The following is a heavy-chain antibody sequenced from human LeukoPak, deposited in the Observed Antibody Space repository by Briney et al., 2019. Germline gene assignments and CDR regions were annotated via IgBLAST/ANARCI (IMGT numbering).Heavy chain of an antibody. Sequence: ASVKVSCKVSGYTLTELSMHWVRQAPGKGLEWMGGFDPEDGETIYAQKFQGRVTITEDTSTDTAYMELSSLRSEDTAVYYCATGLYNWNLGYWGQGTLVTVSS. CDR1: GYTLTELS. D-gene: IGHD1-1*01. CDR3: ATGLYNWNLGY. J-gene: IGHJ4*02. V-gene: IGHV1-24*01. CDR2: FDPEDGET.